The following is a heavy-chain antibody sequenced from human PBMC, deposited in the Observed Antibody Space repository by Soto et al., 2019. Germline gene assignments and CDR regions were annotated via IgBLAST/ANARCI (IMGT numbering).Heavy chain of an antibody. V-gene: IGHV3-30-3*01. CDR1: GFTFSSYA. D-gene: IGHD3-22*01. Sequence: PGGSLRLSCAASGFTFSSYAMHWVRQAPGEGLEWVAVISYDGSNKYYADSVKGRFTISRDNSKNTLYLQMNSLRAEDTAVYYCAREAYYYDSSGYYSEPNFDYWGQGTLVTVSS. J-gene: IGHJ4*02. CDR3: AREAYYYDSSGYYSEPNFDY. CDR2: ISYDGSNK.